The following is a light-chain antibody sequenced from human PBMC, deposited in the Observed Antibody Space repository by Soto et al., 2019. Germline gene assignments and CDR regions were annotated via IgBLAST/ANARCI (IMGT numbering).Light chain of an antibody. CDR2: DAS. V-gene: IGKV1-5*01. CDR3: QQYNAFSPWT. CDR1: QSISSW. J-gene: IGKJ1*01. Sequence: DIQMTQSPSTLSASVGDRVTITCRASQSISSWLAWYQQKPGKAPKLLIYDASSLESGVPSRFSGRGSGTVFTLTISSLQPDDFATYYCQQYNAFSPWTFGQGTKVDIK.